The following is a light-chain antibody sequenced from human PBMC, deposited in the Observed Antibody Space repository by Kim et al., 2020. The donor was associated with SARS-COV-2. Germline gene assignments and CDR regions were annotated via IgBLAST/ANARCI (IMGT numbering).Light chain of an antibody. J-gene: IGKJ1*01. CDR3: MQATHLPAT. V-gene: IGKV2-24*01. CDR2: GIS. Sequence: DIVMTHAPLSSLVTLGQPASISCRSSQSLVHSDGRTYLSWRHQRPGQPPSLLIHGISNRFSGLPDRFSGSGAGTAFTLTISRVEADDVGISYCMQATHLPATLGQGTKVDI. CDR1: QSLVHSDGRTY.